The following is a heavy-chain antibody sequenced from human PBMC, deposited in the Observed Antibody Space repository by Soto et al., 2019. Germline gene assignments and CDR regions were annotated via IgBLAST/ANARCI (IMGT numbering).Heavy chain of an antibody. Sequence: QVHLQESGPGLLKPSQTLSLTCTVSGASISSGGYYWTWIRQHPGKGLEWIGYIYYSGSTYSNPSLKSRVTISVATSKNQFSLKLSSVTAAATAVYYCARAPLNWGQGTLVTVSS. J-gene: IGHJ4*02. CDR2: IYYSGST. CDR3: ARAPLN. V-gene: IGHV4-31*03. CDR1: GASISSGGYY.